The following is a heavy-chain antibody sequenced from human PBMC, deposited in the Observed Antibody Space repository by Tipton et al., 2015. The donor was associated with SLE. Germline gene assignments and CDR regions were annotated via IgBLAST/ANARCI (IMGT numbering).Heavy chain of an antibody. Sequence: TLSLTCAVSGYSISSGYYWGWIRQPPGKGLEWIGEINHSGSTNYNPSLKSRVTISVDTSKNQFSLKLSSVTAADTAVYYCASTTNSVTPYLDYWGQGTLVTVSS. CDR2: INHSGST. D-gene: IGHD4-17*01. CDR3: ASTTNSVTPYLDY. CDR1: GYSISSGYY. V-gene: IGHV4-38-2*01. J-gene: IGHJ4*02.